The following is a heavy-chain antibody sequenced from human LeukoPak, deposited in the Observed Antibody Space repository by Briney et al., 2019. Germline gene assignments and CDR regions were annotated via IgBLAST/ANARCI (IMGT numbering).Heavy chain of an antibody. D-gene: IGHD1-26*01. J-gene: IGHJ4*02. CDR2: INPNSGGT. Sequence: ASVKVSCKASGYTFTGYYMHWVRQAPGQGLEGMGWINPNSGGTNYAQKFQGRVTMTRDTSISTAYMELSRLRSDDTAVYYCARDAGATNLHVDYWGQGTLLTVSS. V-gene: IGHV1-2*02. CDR3: ARDAGATNLHVDY. CDR1: GYTFTGYY.